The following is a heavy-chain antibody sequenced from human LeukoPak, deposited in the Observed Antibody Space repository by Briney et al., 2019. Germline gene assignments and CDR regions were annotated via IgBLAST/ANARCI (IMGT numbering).Heavy chain of an antibody. J-gene: IGHJ4*02. CDR3: AKEPSSGLDY. CDR1: GFTFTNYA. Sequence: GGSLRLSCAASGFTFTNYAMTWVRQAPGKGLEWVSAISGSGGTTYYADSVKGRFTISRDNSKNTLYLQMNSLRAEDTAVYYCAKEPSSGLDYWGQGTLVIVSS. D-gene: IGHD6-19*01. V-gene: IGHV3-23*01. CDR2: ISGSGGTT.